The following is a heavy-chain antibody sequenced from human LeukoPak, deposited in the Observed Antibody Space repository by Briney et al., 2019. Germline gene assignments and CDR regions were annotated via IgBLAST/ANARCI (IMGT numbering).Heavy chain of an antibody. J-gene: IGHJ3*02. V-gene: IGHV4-59*08. CDR2: IYYSGST. CDR3: ARQKYNYDTSGSDDVFDI. Sequence: SETLSLTCTVSGGSISSYYWSWLRQPPGKGLEWIGYIYYSGSTKYNPSLKSRVTISVDTSKNQFSLKLSSVTAADTAVYYCARQKYNYDTSGSDDVFDIWGPGTMVTVSS. D-gene: IGHD3-22*01. CDR1: GGSISSYY.